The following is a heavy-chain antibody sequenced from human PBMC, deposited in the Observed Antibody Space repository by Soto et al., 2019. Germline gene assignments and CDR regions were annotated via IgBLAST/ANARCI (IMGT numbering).Heavy chain of an antibody. D-gene: IGHD1-7*01. CDR2: IYHSGSN. V-gene: IGHV4-30-2*01. CDR3: PRGYNWNYVPHFDI. CDR1: GGSISRGGYS. Sequence: QLQLQESGSGLVKPSQTLSLTCAVSGGSISRGGYSWSWIRQPPGKGLEWIGYIYHSGSNYYNPSLKSRVTISVDTYKNQFSLKLSSVTAADTAGYYCPRGYNWNYVPHFDIGGQGTMVTVSS. J-gene: IGHJ3*02.